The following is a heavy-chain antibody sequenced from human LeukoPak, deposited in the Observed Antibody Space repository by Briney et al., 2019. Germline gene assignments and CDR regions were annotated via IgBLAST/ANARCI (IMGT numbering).Heavy chain of an antibody. V-gene: IGHV1-69*06. J-gene: IGHJ4*02. CDR2: IIPIFGTA. Sequence: SVNVSCKASGGTFSSYAISWVRQAPGQGLEWMGGIIPIFGTANYAQTFQGRVTITADKSTSTAYMELSSLRSEDTAVYYCARLIAGDFDYWGQGTLVTVPS. D-gene: IGHD1-26*01. CDR3: ARLIAGDFDY. CDR1: GGTFSSYA.